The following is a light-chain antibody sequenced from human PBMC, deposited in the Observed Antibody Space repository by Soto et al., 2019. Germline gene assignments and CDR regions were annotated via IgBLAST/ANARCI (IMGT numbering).Light chain of an antibody. J-gene: IGKJ1*01. Sequence: EIVMTQSPATLSVSPGERATLSCRASQSINTNLAWYQQRPGQAPRLLIYGASTRASGIPARFGGSGSGTEFTLTISSLQSEDFAVYYCQQYNNWPPWTFGQGTQ. CDR1: QSINTN. CDR2: GAS. CDR3: QQYNNWPPWT. V-gene: IGKV3-15*01.